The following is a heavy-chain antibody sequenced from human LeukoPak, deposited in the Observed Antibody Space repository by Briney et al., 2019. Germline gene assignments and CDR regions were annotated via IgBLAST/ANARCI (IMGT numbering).Heavy chain of an antibody. CDR2: VYYTGST. D-gene: IGHD3-10*01. Sequence: SETLSLTCNVSGASIRSYYWSWIRQPPGEGLEWIGNVYYTGSTDYNPSLESRVTISVDTSKNQFSLKVNSVTAADTAVYYCAREKYGSGVCFDYWGQGTLVTVSS. CDR1: GASIRSYY. CDR3: AREKYGSGVCFDY. V-gene: IGHV4-59*01. J-gene: IGHJ4*02.